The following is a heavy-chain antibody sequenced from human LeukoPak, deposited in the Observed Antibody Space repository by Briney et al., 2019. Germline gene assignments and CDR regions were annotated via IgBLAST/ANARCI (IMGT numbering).Heavy chain of an antibody. Sequence: PGGSLRLSCAASGFTFSSYSMNWVRQAPGKGLEWVSSISSSSSYIYYADSVKGRFTISRDNAKNSLYLQMNSLRAEDTAVYYCARDRLDIVVVVAATSFVYWGEGTLVTVSS. V-gene: IGHV3-21*01. D-gene: IGHD2-15*01. CDR3: ARDRLDIVVVVAATSFVY. CDR1: GFTFSSYS. CDR2: ISSSSSYI. J-gene: IGHJ4*02.